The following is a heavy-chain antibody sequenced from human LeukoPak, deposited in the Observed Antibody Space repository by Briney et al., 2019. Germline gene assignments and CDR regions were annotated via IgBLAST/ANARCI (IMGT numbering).Heavy chain of an antibody. J-gene: IGHJ4*02. V-gene: IGHV1-2*02. Sequence: ASVKDSCKSAGFTFIAEYIHCVLQPPGQELQWMGWINPYSGAINYAQKFQGRVTLTRDTSISIAYTDLSRLNSGDTAVYYCARGPKAQLLIDYWGQGTLVTVSS. CDR1: GFTFIAEY. CDR2: INPYSGAI. CDR3: ARGPKAQLLIDY. D-gene: IGHD2-2*01.